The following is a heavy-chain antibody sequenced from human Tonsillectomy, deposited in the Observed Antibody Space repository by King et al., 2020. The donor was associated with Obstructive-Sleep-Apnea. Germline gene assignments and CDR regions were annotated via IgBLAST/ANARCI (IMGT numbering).Heavy chain of an antibody. Sequence: QLQESGPGLVKPSETLSLTCTVSGDSISTSYYWTWIRQPPGKGPEWIGTIYYSGSTYYNPSLKTRVTISVDTSRDQFSLNLSSVTAADTAVYYCARGPALGEENDYWGQGTLVTVSS. D-gene: IGHD2-21*01. CDR1: GDSISTSYY. V-gene: IGHV4-39*07. CDR2: IYYSGST. J-gene: IGHJ4*02. CDR3: ARGPALGEENDY.